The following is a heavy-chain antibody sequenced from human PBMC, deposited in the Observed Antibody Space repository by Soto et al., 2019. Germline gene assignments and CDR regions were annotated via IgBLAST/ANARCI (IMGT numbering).Heavy chain of an antibody. D-gene: IGHD6-25*01. CDR2: ISSNGGTT. CDR3: VFSTQRAAFDI. Sequence: GGSLRLSCSASGFTFSTYAMHWVRQAPGKGLEYVSAISSNGGTTYHADSVKGRFTISRDNSKNTLNLQMSSLRAEDTAVYYCVFSTQRAAFDIWGQGTMVTRLL. V-gene: IGHV3-64D*08. CDR1: GFTFSTYA. J-gene: IGHJ3*02.